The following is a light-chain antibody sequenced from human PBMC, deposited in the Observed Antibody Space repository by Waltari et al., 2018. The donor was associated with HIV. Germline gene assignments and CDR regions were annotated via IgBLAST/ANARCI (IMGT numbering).Light chain of an antibody. V-gene: IGLV1-47*01. J-gene: IGLJ2*01. Sequence: QSVLTQPPSASETPGQRVTISCSGSISNIGTTFVYWYQQLPGTAPKVLIYRNSQRPTGVPDRFSGSRSGTSASLAISGLRSEDEADYYCEAWDDRLGGPVCGGGTRLTVL. CDR3: EAWDDRLGGPV. CDR2: RNS. CDR1: ISNIGTTF.